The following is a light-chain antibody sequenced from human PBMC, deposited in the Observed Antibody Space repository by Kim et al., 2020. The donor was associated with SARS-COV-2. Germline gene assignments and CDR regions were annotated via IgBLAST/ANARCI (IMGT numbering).Light chain of an antibody. CDR2: DTS. J-gene: IGKJ2*01. V-gene: IGKV1-33*01. Sequence: SASVGDRGTITCQASQGMSDHLNWYQQKPGKAPNLLIYDTSNLETGVPSRFSGSGSGTDFTLTITSLQPEDIATYYCQQYDTLPYTFGQGTKLEI. CDR3: QQYDTLPYT. CDR1: QGMSDH.